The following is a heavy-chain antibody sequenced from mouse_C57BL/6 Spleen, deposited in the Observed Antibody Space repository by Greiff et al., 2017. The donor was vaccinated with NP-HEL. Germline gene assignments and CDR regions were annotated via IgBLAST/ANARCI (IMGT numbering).Heavy chain of an antibody. CDR2: ISSGSSTI. V-gene: IGHV5-17*01. D-gene: IGHD2-3*01. Sequence: EVKLVESGGGLVKPGGSLKLSCAASGFTFSDYGMHWVRQAPEKGLEWVAYISSGSSTIYYADTVKGRFPISRDNAKNTLFLQMTSLRSEDTAMYYCARDGYYVNYAMDYWGQGTSVTVSS. CDR3: ARDGYYVNYAMDY. CDR1: GFTFSDYG. J-gene: IGHJ4*01.